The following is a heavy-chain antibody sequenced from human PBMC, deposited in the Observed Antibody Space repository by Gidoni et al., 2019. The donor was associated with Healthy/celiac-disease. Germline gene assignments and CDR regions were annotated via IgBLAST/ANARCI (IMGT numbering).Heavy chain of an antibody. V-gene: IGHV3-30*04. CDR1: GFTFSSYA. D-gene: IGHD5-18*01. CDR2: IAYDGSNK. Sequence: QVQLVESGGGVVQPGRSLRLSCAASGFTFSSYAMHWVQAPGKGLEWVAVIAYDGSNKYYADSVKGRFTISRDNSKNTLYLQMNSLRAEDTAVYYCVSSRYSYGSFDYWGQGTLVTVSS. J-gene: IGHJ4*02. CDR3: VSSRYSYGSFDY.